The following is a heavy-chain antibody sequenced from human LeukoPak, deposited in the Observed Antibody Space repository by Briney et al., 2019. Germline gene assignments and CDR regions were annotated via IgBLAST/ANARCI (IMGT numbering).Heavy chain of an antibody. CDR1: GGSLSSYY. Sequence: SETLSLTCTVSGGSLSSYYWSWIRQPPGKGLEWIGYIYYSGSTNYNPSLKSRVTISVDTSKNQFSLKLSSVTAADTAVYYCARVSYCSGGSCYSGIIDYWGQGTLVTVSS. D-gene: IGHD2-15*01. CDR3: ARVSYCSGGSCYSGIIDY. V-gene: IGHV4-59*01. J-gene: IGHJ4*02. CDR2: IYYSGST.